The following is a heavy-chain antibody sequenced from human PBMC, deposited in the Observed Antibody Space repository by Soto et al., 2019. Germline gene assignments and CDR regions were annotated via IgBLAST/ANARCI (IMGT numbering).Heavy chain of an antibody. CDR1: GGSVSNFY. CDR3: ARSSHKEGWFDP. Sequence: PSETLSLTCTVSGGSVSNFYWNWIRQSAGKGLEWLGRIYSSGSTNYNPSLRSRVTMSVDTSKNQFSLKLYSVTAADTAVYYCARSSHKEGWFDPMGKGTLVTVSS. D-gene: IGHD6-19*01. J-gene: IGHJ5*02. V-gene: IGHV4-4*07. CDR2: IYSSGST.